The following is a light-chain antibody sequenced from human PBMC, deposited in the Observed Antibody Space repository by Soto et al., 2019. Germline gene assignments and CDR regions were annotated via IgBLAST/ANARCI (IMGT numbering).Light chain of an antibody. V-gene: IGKV1-16*02. CDR2: DAS. CDR1: QDINSH. J-gene: IGKJ4*02. CDR3: QQYHSPPVT. Sequence: DIQMTQSPSSLSASVGDRVTINCRASQDINSHLAWFKQKPGKAPKSLISDASILQSGVPLNFSGSGSGTDFTLTISSLLPEDVATYYCQQYHSPPVTFGGGTKVEIK.